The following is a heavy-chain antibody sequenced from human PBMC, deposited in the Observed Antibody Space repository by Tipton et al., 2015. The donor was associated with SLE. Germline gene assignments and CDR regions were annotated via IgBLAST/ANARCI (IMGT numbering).Heavy chain of an antibody. CDR1: GFTFSSYG. J-gene: IGHJ4*02. V-gene: IGHV3-33*01. D-gene: IGHD6-19*01. CDR3: ARDLLGSGWYGFDY. Sequence: SGFTFSSYGMHWVRQAPGKGLEWVAVIWFDGSNKYYPDSVKGRFTISRDNSKNTLYLQMNSLRAEDTAVYYCARDLLGSGWYGFDYWGQGSLVTVSS. CDR2: IWFDGSNK.